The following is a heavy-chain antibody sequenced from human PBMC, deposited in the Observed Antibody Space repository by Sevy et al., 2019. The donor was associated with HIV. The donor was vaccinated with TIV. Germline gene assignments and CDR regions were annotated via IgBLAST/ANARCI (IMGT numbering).Heavy chain of an antibody. Sequence: SETLSLTCTVSGGSISSYCWSWIRQPPGKGLEWIGYSYHSGSTNYNPSLKSRVTISVDTSKNQFSLKLSSVTAEDTAVYYCARFFIAAASRNWFDPWGQGTLVTVSS. V-gene: IGHV4-59*08. CDR3: ARFFIAAASRNWFDP. D-gene: IGHD6-13*01. CDR1: GGSISSYC. J-gene: IGHJ5*02. CDR2: SYHSGST.